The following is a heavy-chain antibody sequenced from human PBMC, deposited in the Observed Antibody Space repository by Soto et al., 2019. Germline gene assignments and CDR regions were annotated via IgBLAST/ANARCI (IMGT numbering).Heavy chain of an antibody. CDR3: GRDLGWFGAHPIDN. CDR1: GFTFSNYG. D-gene: IGHD3-10*01. J-gene: IGHJ4*02. Sequence: QVQVVESGGGVVQPGRSLRLSCAASGFTFSNYGMHWVRQAPGKGLDWVAVISYDGSIEYYSESVKGRFTMSRDNSENTVFLQMDSLRTEDTAVYFFGRDLGWFGAHPIDNWGQGTLVTVSS. V-gene: IGHV3-30*03. CDR2: ISYDGSIE.